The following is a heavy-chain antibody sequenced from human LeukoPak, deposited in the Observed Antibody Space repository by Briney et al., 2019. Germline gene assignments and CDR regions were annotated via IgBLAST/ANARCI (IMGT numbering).Heavy chain of an antibody. Sequence: PSETLSLTCTVSGGSISSGSYYWGWNRQAPGKGLEWLGTVFYSGTTYYNPSLKSRVTISVDTSKNQFSLGLRSVTAADTAVYYCARLDSGDYFFDYWGQGTLVAVSS. CDR3: ARLDSGDYFFDY. CDR2: VFYSGTT. V-gene: IGHV4-39*01. J-gene: IGHJ4*02. CDR1: GGSISSGSYY. D-gene: IGHD4-17*01.